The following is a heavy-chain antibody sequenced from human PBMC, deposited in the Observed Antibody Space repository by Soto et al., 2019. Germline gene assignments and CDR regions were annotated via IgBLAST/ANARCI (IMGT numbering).Heavy chain of an antibody. J-gene: IGHJ6*02. CDR3: AKDLLRSVGSSDYYYYGMDV. V-gene: IGHV3-23*01. Sequence: GGSLRLSCAASGFTFSSYAMSWVRQAPGKGLEWVSAISGSGGSTYYADSVKGRFTISRDNSKNTLYLQMNSLRAEDTAVYYCAKDLLRSVGSSDYYYYGMDVWGQGTTVTVSS. CDR1: GFTFSSYA. CDR2: ISGSGGST. D-gene: IGHD6-19*01.